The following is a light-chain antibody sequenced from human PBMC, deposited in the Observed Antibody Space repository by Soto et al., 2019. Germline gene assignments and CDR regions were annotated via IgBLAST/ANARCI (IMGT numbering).Light chain of an antibody. Sequence: IVFTHSPGTLSLSPGERATLSCRASQSVSSSYLAWYQQKPGQAPRLLIYGASNRATGIPARFSGSGSGTDFTLTINSLEPEDFAVYYCQQRSNGPPITFGQGTRLEIK. CDR2: GAS. V-gene: IGKV3D-20*02. CDR1: QSVSSSY. J-gene: IGKJ5*01. CDR3: QQRSNGPPIT.